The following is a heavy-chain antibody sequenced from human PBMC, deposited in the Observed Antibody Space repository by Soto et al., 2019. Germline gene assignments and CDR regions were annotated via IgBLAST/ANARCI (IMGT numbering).Heavy chain of an antibody. D-gene: IGHD6-13*01. V-gene: IGHV4-31*03. CDR3: ARYTARPLLPRGSSWYDLDY. J-gene: IGHJ4*02. Sequence: QVQLQESGPGLVKPSQTLSLTCTVSGGSISSGGYYWSWIRQHPGKGLEWIGYIYYSGSTYYNPSLKSRVTISVDTTKNQFSLKLSSVTAADTAVCYCARYTARPLLPRGSSWYDLDYWGQGTLVTVCS. CDR1: GGSISSGGYY. CDR2: IYYSGST.